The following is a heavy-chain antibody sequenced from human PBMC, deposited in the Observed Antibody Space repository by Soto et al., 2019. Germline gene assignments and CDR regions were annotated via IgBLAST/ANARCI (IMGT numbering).Heavy chain of an antibody. CDR1: GFTFSNYA. J-gene: IGHJ4*02. V-gene: IGHV3-23*01. CDR3: ARRSSGWYFDY. CDR2: ISGSGGST. Sequence: EVQLLESGGGLVQPGGSLRLSCAAPGFTFSNYAMNWVRQAPGKGLEWVSVISGSGGSTYYADSVKGRFTISRDNFKNTLYLQMNSLRGEDTAVYYWARRSSGWYFDYWGQGTLVTVSS. D-gene: IGHD6-19*01.